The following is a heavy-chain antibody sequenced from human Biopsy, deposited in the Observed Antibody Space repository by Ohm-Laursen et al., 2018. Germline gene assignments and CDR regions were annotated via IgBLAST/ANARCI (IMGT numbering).Heavy chain of an antibody. J-gene: IGHJ6*02. Sequence: SDTLSLTWAVNGESSSGYFWNWIRQPPGKGLEWIGEINQSGSTKYNPSLKRRATLSADSSNSQIPLRLTSVTAADTAIYYCARGSGYFKLDVWGQGTTVPVSS. CDR3: ARGSGYFKLDV. V-gene: IGHV4-34*01. CDR1: GESSSGYF. D-gene: IGHD5-12*01. CDR2: INQSGST.